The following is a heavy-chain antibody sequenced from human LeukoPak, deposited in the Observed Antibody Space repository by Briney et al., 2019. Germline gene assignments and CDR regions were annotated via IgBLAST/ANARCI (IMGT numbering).Heavy chain of an antibody. J-gene: IGHJ4*02. CDR3: ARHLFGDYFFDY. CDR1: GYTFTSYT. CDR2: ISAYNGNT. D-gene: IGHD4-17*01. Sequence: GASVTVSCKASGYTFTSYTITWVRQAPGQGHEWMGWISAYNGNTKYAQNLQGRVTMTTDTSTSTAYMELRSLRSDDRAVYYCARHLFGDYFFDYWGQGTLVTVSS. V-gene: IGHV1-18*01.